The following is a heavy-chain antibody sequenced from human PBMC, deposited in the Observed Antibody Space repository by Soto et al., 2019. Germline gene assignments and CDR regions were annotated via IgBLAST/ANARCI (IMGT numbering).Heavy chain of an antibody. CDR1: GGSISSSSYY. CDR3: ARHVGSGSLGPRYYYYGMDV. CDR2: TYYSGST. V-gene: IGHV4-39*01. Sequence: SETLSLTCTVSGGSISSSSYYWGWIRQPPGKGLEWIGNTYYSGSTYSNPSLQSRVTISVDTSKNQFSLKLSSLTAADTAVYYCARHVGSGSLGPRYYYYGMDVWGQGTTVTVSS. J-gene: IGHJ6*02. D-gene: IGHD3-10*01.